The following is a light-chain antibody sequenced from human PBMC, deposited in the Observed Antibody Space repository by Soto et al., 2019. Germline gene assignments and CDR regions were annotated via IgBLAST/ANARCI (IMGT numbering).Light chain of an antibody. Sequence: EIVLTQSPATLSLSPGERATLSCRASQTINNYLAWYQQKPGQAPRLLVYDASYRAIGIPARFSGSGSGTDFTLTISSLQPEDVATYYCQKYNSAPLTFGGGTKVEIK. V-gene: IGKV3-11*01. CDR2: DAS. CDR1: QTINNY. J-gene: IGKJ4*01. CDR3: QKYNSAPLT.